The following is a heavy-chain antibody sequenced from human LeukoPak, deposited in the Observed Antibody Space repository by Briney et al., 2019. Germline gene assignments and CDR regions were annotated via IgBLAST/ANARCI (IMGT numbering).Heavy chain of an antibody. CDR2: IIPIFGTA. Sequence: SVKVSCKASGGTFSSYAISWVRQAPGQGLEWMGGIIPIFGTANYAQKFQGRVTITADESASTAYMELSSLRSEDTAVYYCARVPRGYCSSTSCHPNYYYYGMDVWGQGTTVTVSS. D-gene: IGHD2-2*01. V-gene: IGHV1-69*13. J-gene: IGHJ6*02. CDR1: GGTFSSYA. CDR3: ARVPRGYCSSTSCHPNYYYYGMDV.